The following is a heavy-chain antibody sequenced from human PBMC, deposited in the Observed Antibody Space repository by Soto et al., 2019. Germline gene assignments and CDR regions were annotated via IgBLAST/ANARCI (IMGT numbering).Heavy chain of an antibody. J-gene: IGHJ4*02. CDR3: AKDISLDTSAYNY. CDR2: LSGDGTTT. D-gene: IGHD3-22*01. Sequence: EVQLLESGGGLVQPGGSLRLSCTASGFTFSTYGMSWVRQAPGKGLEWVSSLSGDGTTTYYIDSVKGRFTISRDNSRNTLSLQMTSLRTEDTAIYYCAKDISLDTSAYNYWGQGILVDVSS. V-gene: IGHV3-23*01. CDR1: GFTFSTYG.